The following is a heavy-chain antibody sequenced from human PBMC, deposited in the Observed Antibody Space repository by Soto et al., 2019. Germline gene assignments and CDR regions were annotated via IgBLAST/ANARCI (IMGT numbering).Heavy chain of an antibody. D-gene: IGHD5-12*01. J-gene: IGHJ6*03. CDR1: GFTFSSYG. CDR2: IWYDGSNK. CDR3: ARDSSYEGYYYYYYMVV. Sequence: QVQLVESGGGVVQPGRSLRLSCAASGFTFSSYGMHWVRQAPGKGLEWVAVIWYDGSNKYYADSVKGRFTISRDNSKNTLYLQMNSLRADYTSVYYCARDSSYEGYYYYYYMVVWGKGTTVTVSS. V-gene: IGHV3-33*01.